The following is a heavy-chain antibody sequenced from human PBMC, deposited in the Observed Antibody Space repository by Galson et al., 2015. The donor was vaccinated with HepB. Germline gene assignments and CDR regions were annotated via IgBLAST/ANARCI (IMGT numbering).Heavy chain of an antibody. Sequence: SLRLSCAASGITFSNYAMSWVRQAPGKGLEWVSVISGSGGSTYYADSVKGRFTISRDNTKNTMFLQMNSLRTEDTAVYYCLRLGDLSGYSSSWGQGTLVTVSS. V-gene: IGHV3-23*01. CDR2: ISGSGGST. CDR3: LRLGDLSGYSSS. J-gene: IGHJ4*02. CDR1: GITFSNYA. D-gene: IGHD6-13*01.